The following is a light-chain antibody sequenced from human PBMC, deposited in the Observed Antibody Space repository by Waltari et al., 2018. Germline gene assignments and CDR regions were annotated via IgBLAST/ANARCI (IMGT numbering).Light chain of an antibody. CDR1: QGIQNY. CDR2: GAS. V-gene: IGKV1-27*01. Sequence: DIQMTQSPSSLSASVGDRVTITCQASQGIQNYLAWYQQKPGKVPQLLIYGASTLQAGVPSRFSGSGSGTHFTLTISSLQPDDVATYYCQKYNHDPPWSFGPGTKVEF. CDR3: QKYNHDPPWS. J-gene: IGKJ1*01.